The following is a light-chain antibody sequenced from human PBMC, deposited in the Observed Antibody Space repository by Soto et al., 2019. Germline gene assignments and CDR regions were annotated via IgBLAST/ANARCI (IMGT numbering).Light chain of an antibody. V-gene: IGLV2-14*01. J-gene: IGLJ2*01. Sequence: QSALTQPASVSGSPGQSITISCTGASSDVGRYNYVSWYQQYPGKAPKVIIYDVTNRPSGVSNRFSGTKSGNTASLSISGLQAEDEANYYCSSYTTSSFVIFGGGTKLTVL. CDR2: DVT. CDR1: SSDVGRYNY. CDR3: SSYTTSSFVI.